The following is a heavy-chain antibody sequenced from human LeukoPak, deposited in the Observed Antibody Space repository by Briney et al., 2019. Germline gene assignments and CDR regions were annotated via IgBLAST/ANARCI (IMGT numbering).Heavy chain of an antibody. D-gene: IGHD4-17*01. V-gene: IGHV3-13*01. Sequence: GGSLRLSCAASGFIFSNYVMHWVRLGTGKRLEWVSAIGAAGNAYYAGSVKGRFTISRDKAKDSLYLEMNSLRAGDTAVYYCAREVPDYVDPGWFLDLWGRGTLVTVSS. CDR3: AREVPDYVDPGWFLDL. J-gene: IGHJ2*01. CDR2: IGAAGNA. CDR1: GFIFSNYV.